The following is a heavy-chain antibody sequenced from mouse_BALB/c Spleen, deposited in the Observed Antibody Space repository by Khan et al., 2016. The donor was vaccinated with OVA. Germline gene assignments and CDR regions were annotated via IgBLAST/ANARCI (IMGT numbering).Heavy chain of an antibody. CDR2: INTYTGEP. Sequence: QIQLVQSGPELKKPGETVKISCKASGYTFTHYGMNWVKQAPGKGLKWMGWINTYTGEPTYADDFKGRFAFSLETSASIAYLQINNLKNEDTATYFCARPPYFSYVMVYWGQGTSVTVSS. CDR1: GYTFTHYG. D-gene: IGHD2-10*01. V-gene: IGHV9-3-1*01. CDR3: ARPPYFSYVMVY. J-gene: IGHJ4*01.